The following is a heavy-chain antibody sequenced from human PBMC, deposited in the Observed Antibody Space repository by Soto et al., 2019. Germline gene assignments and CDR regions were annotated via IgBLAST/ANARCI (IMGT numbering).Heavy chain of an antibody. Sequence: SETLSLTCTVSGGSISSYYWSWIRQPPGKGLEWIGYIYYSGSTNYNPSLKSRVTMSVDTSKNQFSLKLSSVTAADTAVYYCARNSGWYQHDYWGQGTLVTVSS. D-gene: IGHD6-19*01. CDR2: IYYSGST. CDR1: GGSISSYY. V-gene: IGHV4-59*01. J-gene: IGHJ4*02. CDR3: ARNSGWYQHDY.